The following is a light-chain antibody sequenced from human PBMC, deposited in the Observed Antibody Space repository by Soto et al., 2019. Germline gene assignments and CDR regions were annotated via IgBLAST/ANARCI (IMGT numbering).Light chain of an antibody. Sequence: IQLTKSPSSLSASARDRVTFTCRASEDISSYLVWYQQKPGAAPKLLIYAASALHSGVPSRFSGSGSGTDFTLTISSLHPEDFAVYFCQQFKNYPITFGQGTRLEIK. CDR2: AAS. CDR1: EDISSY. CDR3: QQFKNYPIT. V-gene: IGKV1-9*01. J-gene: IGKJ5*01.